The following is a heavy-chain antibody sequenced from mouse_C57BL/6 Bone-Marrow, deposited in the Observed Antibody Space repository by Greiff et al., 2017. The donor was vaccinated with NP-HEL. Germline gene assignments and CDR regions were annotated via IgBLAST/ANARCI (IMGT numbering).Heavy chain of an antibody. CDR3: ARDLGIYYDYDTDY. J-gene: IGHJ2*01. D-gene: IGHD2-4*01. V-gene: IGHV5-4*01. CDR2: ISDGGSYT. Sequence: EVQLVESGGGLVKPGGSLKLSCAASGFTFSSYAMSWVRQTPEKRLEWVATISDGGSYTYYPDNVKGRFTLSRDNAKNNLYLQMHHLKSEATAMYYCARDLGIYYDYDTDYWGQGTTLTVSS. CDR1: GFTFSSYA.